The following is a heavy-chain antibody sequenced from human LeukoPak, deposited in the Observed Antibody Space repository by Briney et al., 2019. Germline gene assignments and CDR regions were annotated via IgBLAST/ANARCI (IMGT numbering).Heavy chain of an antibody. J-gene: IGHJ4*02. D-gene: IGHD7-27*01. CDR2: ITTGSTDI. CDR1: GFTFSTYN. CDR3: ARDLPGVPIDH. Sequence: GGSLRLSCAASGFTFSTYNMNWLRQAPGKGLEWVSSITTGSTDIYYADSLKGRFTISRDDAKNSVYLQMNSLRVEDTAVFYCARDLPGVPIDHRGQGILVTVSS. V-gene: IGHV3-21*06.